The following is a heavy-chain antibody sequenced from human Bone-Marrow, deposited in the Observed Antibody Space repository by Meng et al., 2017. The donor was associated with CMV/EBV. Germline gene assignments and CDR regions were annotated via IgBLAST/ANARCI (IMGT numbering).Heavy chain of an antibody. D-gene: IGHD3/OR15-3a*01. CDR2: IYHSGST. CDR3: ARGLWTTNYFDY. J-gene: IGHJ4*02. V-gene: IGHV4-4*02. CDR1: GRSISSSDW. Sequence: SETLSLTCPVSGRSISSSDWWWSWVRQPPGKGLEWIGEIYHSGSTNYNPSLKSRVTISVNKAKNQFSHKLSPATAADTAVYYCARGLWTTNYFDYWGQGTLVTVSS.